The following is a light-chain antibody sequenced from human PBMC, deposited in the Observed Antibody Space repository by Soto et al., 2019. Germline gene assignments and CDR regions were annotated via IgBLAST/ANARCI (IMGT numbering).Light chain of an antibody. CDR1: QSVSSSY. CDR2: LTS. CDR3: QQYNNWPRT. J-gene: IGKJ1*01. V-gene: IGKV3D-15*01. Sequence: EIGLTQSPGTLSLSPGERATLSCRASQSVSSSYLAWYQQKPGQAPRLLIYLTSSRATGIPAKFSGSGSGTEFTLTISSLQSEDFAVYYCQQYNNWPRTFGQGTKVDIK.